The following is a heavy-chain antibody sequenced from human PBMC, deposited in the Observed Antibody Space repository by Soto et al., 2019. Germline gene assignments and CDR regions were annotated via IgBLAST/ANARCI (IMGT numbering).Heavy chain of an antibody. CDR3: AMGRGYIYGYRHLDY. Sequence: QVQLQESGPGLVKSSGTLSLTCAVSGGSISSSNWWSWVRQPPGKGLEWIGEIYHSGSTNYNPSLKSQVTISVDKSTKQFSLKLSTVTAADTAVYYCAMGRGYIYGYRHLDYWGQGTLVTVSS. J-gene: IGHJ4*02. CDR1: GGSISSSNW. V-gene: IGHV4-4*02. CDR2: IYHSGST. D-gene: IGHD5-18*01.